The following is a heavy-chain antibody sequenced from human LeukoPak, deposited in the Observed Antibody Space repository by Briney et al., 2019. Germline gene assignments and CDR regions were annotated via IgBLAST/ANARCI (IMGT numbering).Heavy chain of an antibody. Sequence: SGESLTLSCAASGFTFSSFSMNWVRRAPGRGLEWVASISIGYNHIYYADSVKGRFTISRDNAKNSLYLQMNSLRDEDTAVYYCARADIVVVPADPFDYWGQGTLVTVSS. CDR3: ARADIVVVPADPFDY. CDR1: GFTFSSFS. CDR2: ISIGYNHI. V-gene: IGHV3-21*01. D-gene: IGHD2-15*01. J-gene: IGHJ4*02.